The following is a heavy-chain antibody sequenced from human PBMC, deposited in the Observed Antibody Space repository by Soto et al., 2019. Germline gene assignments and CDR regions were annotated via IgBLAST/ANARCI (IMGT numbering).Heavy chain of an antibody. CDR2: IYPGDSDT. CDR1: GYSFTSYW. J-gene: IGHJ6*03. D-gene: IGHD3-10*01. Sequence: PGESLKISCKGSGYSFTSYWIGWVRQMPGKGLEWMGIIYPGDSDTRYSPSFQGQVTISADKSISTAYLQWSSLKASDTAMYYWARLPQYGSGSYPPDYYMDVWGKGTTVTVSS. CDR3: ARLPQYGSGSYPPDYYMDV. V-gene: IGHV5-51*01.